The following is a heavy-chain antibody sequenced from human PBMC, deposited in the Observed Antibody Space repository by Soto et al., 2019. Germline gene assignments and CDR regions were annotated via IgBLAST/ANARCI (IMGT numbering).Heavy chain of an antibody. CDR3: ARVGNWNYIQYYFDY. D-gene: IGHD1-7*01. V-gene: IGHV3-30-3*01. CDR1: GFTFSSYA. Sequence: GGSLRLSCAASGFTFSSYAIHWVRQAPGKGLEWVAVISYDGSSKYYADSVKGRFTISRDNSKNTLYLQMNSLRAEDTAVYYCARVGNWNYIQYYFDYWGQGTLVTVSS. CDR2: ISYDGSSK. J-gene: IGHJ4*02.